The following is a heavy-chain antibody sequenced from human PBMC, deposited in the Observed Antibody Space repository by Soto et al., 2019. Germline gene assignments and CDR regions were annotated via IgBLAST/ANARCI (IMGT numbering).Heavy chain of an antibody. V-gene: IGHV3-23*01. CDR3: AKDLVYCTNGVCYPSSPYDAFDI. D-gene: IGHD2-8*01. J-gene: IGHJ3*02. CDR1: GFTFSSYA. Sequence: GGSLRLSCAASGFTFSSYAMSWVRQAPGKGLEWVSAISGSGGSTYYADSVKGRFTISRDNSKNTLYLQMNSLRAEDTAVYYCAKDLVYCTNGVCYPSSPYDAFDIWGQGTMVTVSS. CDR2: ISGSGGST.